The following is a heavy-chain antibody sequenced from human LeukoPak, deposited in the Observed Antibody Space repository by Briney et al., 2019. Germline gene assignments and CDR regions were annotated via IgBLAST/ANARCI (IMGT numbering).Heavy chain of an antibody. CDR1: GFTFSSYS. J-gene: IGHJ4*02. D-gene: IGHD3-22*01. CDR2: ISSSSSTI. Sequence: GGSLRLSCAASGFTFSSYSMNWVRQAPGKGLEWVSYISSSSSTIYYADSVKGRFTISRDNAKNSLYLQMNSLRDEDTAVYYCAREVPYNYYASSGYFDYWGQGTLVTVSS. V-gene: IGHV3-48*02. CDR3: AREVPYNYYASSGYFDY.